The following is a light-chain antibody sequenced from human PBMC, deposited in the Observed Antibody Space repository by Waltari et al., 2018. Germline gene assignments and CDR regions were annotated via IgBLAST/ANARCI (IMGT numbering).Light chain of an antibody. CDR3: QTWGTGTHVV. V-gene: IGLV4-69*01. Sequence: QPELTQSPSASASLGASVQLTCILSSGHSSYAIAWPQQQPQKGPRYSMKLNSDGSHNKGDGIPDRFSGSSSGAERYLTISSLQSEDEADYYCQTWGTGTHVVFGGGTKLTVL. CDR1: SGHSSYA. CDR2: LNSDGSH. J-gene: IGLJ2*01.